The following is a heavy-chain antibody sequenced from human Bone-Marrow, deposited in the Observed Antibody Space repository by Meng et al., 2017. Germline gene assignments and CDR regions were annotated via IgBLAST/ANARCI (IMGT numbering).Heavy chain of an antibody. CDR2: INHSGST. V-gene: IGHV4-61*01. CDR1: GGSVSSGSYY. J-gene: IGHJ4*02. Sequence: SETLSLTCTVSGGSVSSGSYYWSWIRQPPGKGLEWIGEINHSGSTNYNPSLKSRVTISVDKSKNQFSLKLSSVTAADTAVYYCAVRPHAYPGYSSGWYLYWGQGTLVTVSS. D-gene: IGHD6-19*01. CDR3: AVRPHAYPGYSSGWYLY.